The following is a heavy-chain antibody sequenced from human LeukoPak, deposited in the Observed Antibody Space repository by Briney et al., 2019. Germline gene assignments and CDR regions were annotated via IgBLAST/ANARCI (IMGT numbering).Heavy chain of an antibody. CDR1: GGTFSSYA. Sequence: SVKVSCKASGGTFSSYAISWVRQAPGQGLEWMGGIIPIFGTANYAQKFQGRVTITADKSTSTAYMELSSLRSEDTAVYYCARGDYDYVWGSYRPLDYWGQGTLVTVSS. CDR3: ARGDYDYVWGSYRPLDY. D-gene: IGHD3-16*02. J-gene: IGHJ4*02. CDR2: IIPIFGTA. V-gene: IGHV1-69*06.